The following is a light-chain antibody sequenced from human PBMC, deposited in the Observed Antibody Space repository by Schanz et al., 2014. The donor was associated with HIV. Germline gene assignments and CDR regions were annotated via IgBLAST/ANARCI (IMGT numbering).Light chain of an antibody. Sequence: QSVLTQPPSASGTPGQRVTISCSGSSSNFRSNAVNWHQPLPGTAPKLVIYNTYHRPSGVPDRFSGSQSGASASLAISGLQSEDEADFYCATWDDSLNGWVFGGGTKLTVL. V-gene: IGLV1-44*01. CDR1: SSNFRSNA. CDR2: NTY. J-gene: IGLJ3*02. CDR3: ATWDDSLNGWV.